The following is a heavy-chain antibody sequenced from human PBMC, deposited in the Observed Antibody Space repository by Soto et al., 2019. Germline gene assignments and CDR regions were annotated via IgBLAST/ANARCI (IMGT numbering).Heavy chain of an antibody. D-gene: IGHD3-3*01. CDR3: ARDGRYYDFWSGYGMDV. CDR2: ISAYNGNT. J-gene: IGHJ6*02. V-gene: IGHV1-18*01. CDR1: GYTFTSYG. Sequence: ASVKVSCKACGYTFTSYGISWVRQAPGQGLEWMGWISAYNGNTNYAQKLQGRVTTTTDTSTSTAYMELRSLRSDDTAVYYCARDGRYYDFWSGYGMDVWGQGTTVTVSS.